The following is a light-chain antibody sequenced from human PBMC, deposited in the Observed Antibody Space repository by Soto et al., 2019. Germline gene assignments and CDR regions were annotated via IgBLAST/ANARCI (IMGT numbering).Light chain of an antibody. V-gene: IGLV1-51*01. CDR2: DNN. CDR3: ATWDGSLPGEV. J-gene: IGLJ2*01. Sequence: QSVLTQSPSVSAAPGQQVTIYCSGSSSNIGNNYVSWYQQLPGTAPKLLIYDNNKRPSGIPDRFSGSKSGTSGTLDITGLQTVDEADYYCATWDGSLPGEVFGGGTKVTVL. CDR1: SSNIGNNY.